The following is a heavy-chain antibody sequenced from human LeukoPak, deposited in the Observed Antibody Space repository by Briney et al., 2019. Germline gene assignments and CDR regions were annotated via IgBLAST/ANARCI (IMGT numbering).Heavy chain of an antibody. CDR1: GFTFSSYA. D-gene: IGHD4-17*01. J-gene: IGHJ4*02. V-gene: IGHV3-33*08. Sequence: GGSLRLSCAASGFTFSSYAMSWVRQAPGKGLEWVAVIWYDGSNKYYADSVKGRFTISRDNSKNTLYLQMNSLRAEDTAVYYCARDHGDPYYFDYWGQGTLVTVSS. CDR3: ARDHGDPYYFDY. CDR2: IWYDGSNK.